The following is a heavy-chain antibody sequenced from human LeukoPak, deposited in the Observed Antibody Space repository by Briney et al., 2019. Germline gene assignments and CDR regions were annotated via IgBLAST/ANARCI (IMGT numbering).Heavy chain of an antibody. CDR2: ISSSGSTI. V-gene: IGHV3-11*01. Sequence: GGSLRLSCAASGFTFSDYYMSWIRQAPGKGLEWVSYISSSGSTIYYADSVKGRFTIARDNAKNSLYLQMNRMSAEDTAVYYCASAGPYYYYMDVWGKGPTVTVSS. J-gene: IGHJ6*03. CDR1: GFTFSDYY. CDR3: ASAGPYYYYMDV.